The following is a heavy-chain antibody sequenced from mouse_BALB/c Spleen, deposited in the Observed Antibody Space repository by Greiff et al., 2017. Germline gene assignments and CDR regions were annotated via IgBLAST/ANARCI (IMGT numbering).Heavy chain of an antibody. J-gene: IGHJ1*01. V-gene: IGHV1-9*01. CDR1: GYTFSSYW. Sequence: QVQLQQSGAELMKPGASVKISCKATGYTFSSYWIEWVKQRPGHGLEWIGEIYPGSGSTYYNEKFKGKATLTADKSSNTAYMQLSSLTSEDSAVYFCARYGYGNFSYWYFDVWGAGTTVTVSS. CDR3: ARYGYGNFSYWYFDV. CDR2: IYPGSGST. D-gene: IGHD2-1*01.